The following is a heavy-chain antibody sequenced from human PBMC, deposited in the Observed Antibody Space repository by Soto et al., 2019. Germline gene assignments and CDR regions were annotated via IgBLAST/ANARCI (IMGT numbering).Heavy chain of an antibody. J-gene: IGHJ4*02. D-gene: IGHD2-21*02. Sequence: HVQLVESGGGLVKPGGSLRLSCAASGFTFGDYYLNWIRQAPGKGLEWISYISSSSSYTNYADSVKGRFTISRDNAKNTLYLEMKSLRADDTAVYYCARDRSRVVTAFDSWGRGTLVTVSS. CDR1: GFTFGDYY. CDR3: ARDRSRVVTAFDS. CDR2: ISSSSSYT. V-gene: IGHV3-11*06.